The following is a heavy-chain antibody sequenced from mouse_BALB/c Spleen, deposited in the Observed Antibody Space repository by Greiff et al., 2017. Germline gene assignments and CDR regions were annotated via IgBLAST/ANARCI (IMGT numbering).Heavy chain of an antibody. J-gene: IGHJ4*01. CDR1: GYTFTSYW. D-gene: IGHD2-1*01. Sequence: QVQLQQPGAELVRPGASVKLSCMASGYTFTSYWINWVKQRPGQGLEWIGNIYPSDSYTNYNQKFKDKATLTVDKSSSTAYMQLSSPTSEDSAVYYCTRRGYYDYDAMDYWGQGTSVTVSS. CDR2: IYPSDSYT. CDR3: TRRGYYDYDAMDY. V-gene: IGHV1-69*02.